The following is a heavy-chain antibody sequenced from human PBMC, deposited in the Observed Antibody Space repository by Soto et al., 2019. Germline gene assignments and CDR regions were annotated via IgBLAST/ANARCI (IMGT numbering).Heavy chain of an antibody. J-gene: IGHJ5*02. CDR1: GDMFTRYS. CDR3: ARIGYYELNNWLDP. V-gene: IGHV1-18*01. Sequence: QVQLVQSGAEVKKPGASVRVSCKASGDMFTRYSVSWVRQAPGQGLEWVGWVSAYNGETGYAQKFWGRVTMTTDTSTNTVYMDLTRLRVDDTAMYYFARIGYYELNNWLDPWGQGTPVTVSS. CDR2: VSAYNGET. D-gene: IGHD1-26*01.